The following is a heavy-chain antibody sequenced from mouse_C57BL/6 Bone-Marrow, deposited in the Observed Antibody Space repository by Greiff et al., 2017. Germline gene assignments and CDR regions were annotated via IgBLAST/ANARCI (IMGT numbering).Heavy chain of an antibody. CDR3: ARGIPGYFDY. J-gene: IGHJ2*01. Sequence: QVQLQQPGAELVKPGASVKMSCKASGYTFTSYWITWVKQRPGHGLEWIGDIYPGSGSTNYNEKFKSKAKLPVDTSSSTAYMQLSSLTSENSAVYYCARGIPGYFDYWGQGTTLTVSS. V-gene: IGHV1-55*01. CDR1: GYTFTSYW. CDR2: IYPGSGST.